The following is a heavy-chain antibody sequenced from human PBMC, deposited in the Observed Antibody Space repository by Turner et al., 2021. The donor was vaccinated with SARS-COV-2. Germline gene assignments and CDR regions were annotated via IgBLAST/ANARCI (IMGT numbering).Heavy chain of an antibody. J-gene: IGHJ6*02. CDR2: IMWDSGSI. Sequence: EVQLVGSGGGLVQPGRSLRLSCAGPGFTFNEHAMHWVRQAPGKGLEWVSGIMWDSGSIGYADSVKGRFTITRDNAKNSLYLEMNRLRVEDTALYYCARDLSPGGADVWGQGTTVTVSS. V-gene: IGHV3-9*01. CDR1: GFTFNEHA. D-gene: IGHD4-17*01. CDR3: ARDLSPGGADV.